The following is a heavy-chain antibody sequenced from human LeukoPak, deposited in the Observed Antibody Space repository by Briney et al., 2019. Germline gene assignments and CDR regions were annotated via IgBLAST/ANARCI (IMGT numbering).Heavy chain of an antibody. J-gene: IGHJ4*02. V-gene: IGHV3-11*01. CDR2: ISDNGRTK. CDR1: GLTFSDYH. Sequence: GGSLRLSCAASGLTFSDYHMSWIRQAPGKGLEWVSHISDNGRTKYYANSVQGRFTVSRDNAKNSLYLQMNSLRADDTAVYYCATVHFGYFTFWGQGTLVPVSS. CDR3: ATVHFGYFTF. D-gene: IGHD3-3*01.